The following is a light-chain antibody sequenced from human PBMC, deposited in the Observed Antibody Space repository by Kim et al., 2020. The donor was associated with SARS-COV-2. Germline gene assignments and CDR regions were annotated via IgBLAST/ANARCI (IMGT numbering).Light chain of an antibody. V-gene: IGLV2-14*04. CDR2: DVS. CDR1: SSDVGGYNY. Sequence: GQSITIYCTGTSSDVGGYNYVSWYQQHPGKAPKLMIYDVSKRPSGVSNRFSGSKSGNTASLTISGLQAEDEADYYCSSYTSSSTFVFGGGTQLTVL. J-gene: IGLJ2*01. CDR3: SSYTSSSTFV.